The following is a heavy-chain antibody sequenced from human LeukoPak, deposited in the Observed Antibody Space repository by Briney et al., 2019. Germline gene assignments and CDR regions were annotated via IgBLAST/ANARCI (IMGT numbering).Heavy chain of an antibody. CDR2: IYTSGST. CDR1: GGSISSYY. D-gene: IGHD3-10*01. CDR3: ASNSLRYYGPAEAFDI. Sequence: KPSETLSLTCTVSGGSISSYYWSWIRQPAGKGLEWIGRIYTSGSTNYNPSLKSRVTMSVDTSKNQFSLKLSSVTAADTAVYYCASNSLRYYGPAEAFDIWGQGTMVTVSS. V-gene: IGHV4-4*07. J-gene: IGHJ3*02.